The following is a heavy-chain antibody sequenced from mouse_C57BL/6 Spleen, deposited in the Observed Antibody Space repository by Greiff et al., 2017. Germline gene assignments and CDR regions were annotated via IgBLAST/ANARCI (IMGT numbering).Heavy chain of an antibody. CDR1: GYTFTSYW. J-gene: IGHJ4*01. Sequence: VQLQQPGAELVMPGASVKLSCKASGYTFTSYWMHWVKQRPGQGLEWIGEIDPSDSYTNFNQKFKGKSTLTVDKSSSTAYMQLSSLTSEDSAVYYCARTGTVYYAMDYWGQGTSVTVSS. CDR2: IDPSDSYT. D-gene: IGHD4-1*01. CDR3: ARTGTVYYAMDY. V-gene: IGHV1-69*01.